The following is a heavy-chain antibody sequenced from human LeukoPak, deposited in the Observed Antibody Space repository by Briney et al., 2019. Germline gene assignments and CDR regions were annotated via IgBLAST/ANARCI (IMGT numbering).Heavy chain of an antibody. CDR3: AELGITMIGGV. Sequence: PGGSLRLSCVASGLIVSTSYMSWVRQAPGKGLEWVSVIFGPGNTYYTDSVKGRFTISRDNAKNSLYLQMNSLRAEDTAVYYCAELGITMIGGVWGKGTTVTISS. CDR1: GLIVSTSY. J-gene: IGHJ6*04. V-gene: IGHV3-53*01. D-gene: IGHD3-10*02. CDR2: IFGPGNT.